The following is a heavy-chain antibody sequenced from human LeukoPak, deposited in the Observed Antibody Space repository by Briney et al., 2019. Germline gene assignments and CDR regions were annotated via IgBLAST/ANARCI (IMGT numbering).Heavy chain of an antibody. CDR3: AKGGIRYDSSGHTFDY. V-gene: IGHV3-9*01. CDR2: ISWNSGSI. CDR1: GFTFDDYA. D-gene: IGHD3-22*01. Sequence: GGSLRLSCAASGFTFDDYAMPWVRQAPGKGLEWVSGISWNSGSIGYADSVKGRFTISRDNAKNSLYLQVNSLRAEDTALYYCAKGGIRYDSSGHTFDYWGQGTLVTVSS. J-gene: IGHJ4*02.